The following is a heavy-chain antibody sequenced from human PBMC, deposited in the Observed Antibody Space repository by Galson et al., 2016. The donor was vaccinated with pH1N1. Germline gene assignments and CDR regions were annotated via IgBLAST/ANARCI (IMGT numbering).Heavy chain of an antibody. Sequence: QSGAEVKKPGKSLKISCKGSGYSFTNYWIGWVRQMPGKGLEWMGIIYPSDSDTRYSPSFQGQVTISADKYISTAYLQWSSLKAPDTAKYYCARGSGSPDSYYYYGMDVWGQGTTVTASS. CDR1: GYSFTNYW. V-gene: IGHV5-51*01. CDR2: IYPSDSDT. CDR3: ARGSGSPDSYYYYGMDV. J-gene: IGHJ6*02. D-gene: IGHD3-10*01.